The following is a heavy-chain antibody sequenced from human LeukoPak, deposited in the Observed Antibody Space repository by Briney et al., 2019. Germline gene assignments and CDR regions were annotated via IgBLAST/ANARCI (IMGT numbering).Heavy chain of an antibody. J-gene: IGHJ4*02. V-gene: IGHV4-59*01. D-gene: IGHD6-19*01. CDR1: GGSISSYY. Sequence: SSETLSLTCTVSGGSISSYYWSWIRQPPGKGLDWIGYIYYRSGSTNYNPSLKSRVTISADTSKNQFSLKLTSVTAADTAVYYCARGGRYSSGWPYFDYWGQGTLVTVSS. CDR2: IYYRSGST. CDR3: ARGGRYSSGWPYFDY.